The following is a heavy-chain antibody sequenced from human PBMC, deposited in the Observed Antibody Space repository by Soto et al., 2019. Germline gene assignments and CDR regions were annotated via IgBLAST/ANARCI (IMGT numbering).Heavy chain of an antibody. CDR2: ISSRGTSI. D-gene: IGHD3-22*01. Sequence: GGSLRLSCAASGFTFSSYSIDWVRQAPGKGLEWVSYISSRGTSIYYADSVKGRFTISRGNAKNSLYLQMNSLIAEDTAVYYCAREDDSWSVDYWGQGTLVTVSS. V-gene: IGHV3-48*01. CDR1: GFTFSSYS. CDR3: AREDDSWSVDY. J-gene: IGHJ4*02.